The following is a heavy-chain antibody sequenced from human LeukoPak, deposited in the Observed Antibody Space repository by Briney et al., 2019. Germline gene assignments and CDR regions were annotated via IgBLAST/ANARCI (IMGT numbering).Heavy chain of an antibody. Sequence: GGSLRLSCAASGFTFSDYYMGWIRQAPGKGLEWLSYISGSGTTIHYADSVKGRFTISRDNAKNSLDLQMNSLRAEDTAVYYCAREEYSSSVGAFDIWGQGTMVTVSS. V-gene: IGHV3-11*01. J-gene: IGHJ3*02. CDR2: ISGSGTTI. D-gene: IGHD6-6*01. CDR1: GFTFSDYY. CDR3: AREEYSSSVGAFDI.